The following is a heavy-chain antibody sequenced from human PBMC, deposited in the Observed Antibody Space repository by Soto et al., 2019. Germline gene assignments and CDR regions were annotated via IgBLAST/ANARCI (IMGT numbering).Heavy chain of an antibody. CDR1: GVTFISYA. CDR3: AKDSSGWYKYFDY. D-gene: IGHD6-19*01. CDR2: ISGSGGST. J-gene: IGHJ4*02. Sequence: PGGSLRLACAASGVTFISYAMIGVRQAPGKGLEWVSAISGSGGSTYYADSVKGRFTISRDNSKNTLYLQMNSLRAEDTAVYYCAKDSSGWYKYFDYWGQGTLVTVSS. V-gene: IGHV3-23*01.